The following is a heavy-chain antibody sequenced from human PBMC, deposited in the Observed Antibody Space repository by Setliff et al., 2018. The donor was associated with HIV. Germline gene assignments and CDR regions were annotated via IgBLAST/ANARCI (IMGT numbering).Heavy chain of an antibody. J-gene: IGHJ5*02. V-gene: IGHV4-34*01. Sequence: SETLSLTCAVYTESLTRYDWAWIRQSPEKGLEWIGEIDDSGSIIYNPSLQSRVTMSVDTSKNQFSLKVRSLTAADTGLYYCARVKSIKTALVRLWPRFDLWGQGTQVTVS. CDR1: TESLTRYD. D-gene: IGHD2-21*02. CDR3: ARVKSIKTALVRLWPRFDL. CDR2: IDDSGSI.